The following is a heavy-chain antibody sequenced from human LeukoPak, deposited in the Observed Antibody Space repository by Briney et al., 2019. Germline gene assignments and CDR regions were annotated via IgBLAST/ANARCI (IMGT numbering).Heavy chain of an antibody. J-gene: IGHJ3*02. CDR3: ARALPAADTYAFDI. V-gene: IGHV3-21*01. D-gene: IGHD2-2*01. CDR2: ISSSSSYI. Sequence: GGSLRLSCAASGFTVSSNYMSWVRQAPGKGLEWVSSISSSSSYIYYADSVKGRFTISRDNAKNSLYLQMNSLRAEDTAVYYCARALPAADTYAFDIWGQGTMVTVSS. CDR1: GFTVSSNY.